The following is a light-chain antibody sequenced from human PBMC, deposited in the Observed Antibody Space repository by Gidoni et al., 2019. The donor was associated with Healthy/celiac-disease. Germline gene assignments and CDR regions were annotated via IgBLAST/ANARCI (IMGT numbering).Light chain of an antibody. J-gene: IGKJ3*01. CDR1: QSISSY. V-gene: IGKV1-39*01. CDR3: QQSYSTPPFP. Sequence: DIQMTQSPSSLSASVGDRVTITCRGSQSISSYLNWYQQKPGKAPKLLIYAASSLQSGVPSRFSGSGSGTDFTLTISSLQPEDFATYYCQQSYSTPPFPFXPXTKVXIK. CDR2: AAS.